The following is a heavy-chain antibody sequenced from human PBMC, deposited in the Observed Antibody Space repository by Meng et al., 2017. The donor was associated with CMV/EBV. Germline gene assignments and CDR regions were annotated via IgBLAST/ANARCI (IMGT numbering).Heavy chain of an antibody. D-gene: IGHD1-26*01. CDR3: ARESGSVGDY. V-gene: IGHV1-46*01. CDR2: INPSGGST. Sequence: QGQLVQYGADGKKLCASRKVSCKASGYPFTCYHMHWVRQAPGQGLEWMGIINPSGGSTSYAQKFQGRVTMTRDTSTSTVYMELSSLRSEDTAVYYCARESGSVGDYWGQGTLVTVSS. CDR1: GYPFTCYH. J-gene: IGHJ4*02.